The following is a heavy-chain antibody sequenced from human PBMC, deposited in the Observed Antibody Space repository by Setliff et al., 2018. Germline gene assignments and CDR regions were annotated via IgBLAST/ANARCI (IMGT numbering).Heavy chain of an antibody. Sequence: PSETLSLTCAVYGESFSGYFWSWIRQTPEKGLEWIGEISHSGNTNYNPSLKSRVTMSVDMSKNQFSLKLSFVTAADTAVYYCARHPSSGSYYGGSIFYFDDWGPGILVTVSS. V-gene: IGHV4-34*01. D-gene: IGHD1-26*01. J-gene: IGHJ4*02. CDR3: ARHPSSGSYYGGSIFYFDD. CDR2: ISHSGNT. CDR1: GESFSGYF.